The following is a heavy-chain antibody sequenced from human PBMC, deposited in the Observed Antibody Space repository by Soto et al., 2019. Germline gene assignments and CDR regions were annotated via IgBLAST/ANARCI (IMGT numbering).Heavy chain of an antibody. CDR3: ARDRGSTVTNYNMEV. D-gene: IGHD4-4*01. CDR1: GGSISSGDYY. Sequence: TLSLTCTVSGGSISSGDYYWSWIRQPPGKGLEWIGYIYYSGSTFYSPSLKSRVIISVDTSKNQFSLKLSSVTAADTAVYYCARDRGSTVTNYNMEVWGQGTKVTVS. V-gene: IGHV4-30-4*01. J-gene: IGHJ6*02. CDR2: IYYSGST.